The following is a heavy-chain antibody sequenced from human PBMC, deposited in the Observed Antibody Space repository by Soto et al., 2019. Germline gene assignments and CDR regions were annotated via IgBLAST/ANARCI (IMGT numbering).Heavy chain of an antibody. CDR2: ISAYNGNT. D-gene: IGHD2-15*01. CDR1: GYTFTSYG. CDR3: ARDASDIVVVVAATCDY. V-gene: IGHV1-18*01. J-gene: IGHJ4*02. Sequence: QVQLVQSGAEVKKPGASVKVSCKASGYTFTSYGISWVRQAPGQGLEWMGWISAYNGNTNYAQKRQGRVTMTTDTSTSTAYMELRRLRSDDTAVYYCARDASDIVVVVAATCDYWGQGTLVTVSS.